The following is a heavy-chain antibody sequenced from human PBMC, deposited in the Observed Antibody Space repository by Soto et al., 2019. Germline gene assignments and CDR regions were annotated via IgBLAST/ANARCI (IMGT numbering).Heavy chain of an antibody. Sequence: VQLVGSGGGVVQPGRSLRLSCAASGFTFSSYGMHWVRQAPGKGLEWVAVIWHDGSNKYYADSVKGRFTISRDNSKNTLYLQMNSLRPDDTAVYYCARGGRWLQGNDYWGQGSLVTVSS. CDR2: IWHDGSNK. V-gene: IGHV3-33*08. J-gene: IGHJ4*02. D-gene: IGHD3-16*01. CDR1: GFTFSSYG. CDR3: ARGGRWLQGNDY.